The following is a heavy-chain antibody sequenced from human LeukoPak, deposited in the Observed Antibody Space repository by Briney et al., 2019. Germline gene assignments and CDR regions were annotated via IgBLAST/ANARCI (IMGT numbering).Heavy chain of an antibody. CDR1: GFTFSSDG. V-gene: IGHV3-30*18. Sequence: PGGSLRLSCAASGFTFSSDGMHWVRQAPGKGLECVAVISYDGSNKYYADSVKGRFTISRDNSKNTLYLQMNSLRAEDTAVYYCAKGDGNYYDSSGYPGDWGQGTLVTVSS. D-gene: IGHD3-22*01. CDR3: AKGDGNYYDSSGYPGD. J-gene: IGHJ4*02. CDR2: ISYDGSNK.